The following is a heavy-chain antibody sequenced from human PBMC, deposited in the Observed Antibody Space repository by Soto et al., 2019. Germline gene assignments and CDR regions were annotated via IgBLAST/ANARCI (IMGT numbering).Heavy chain of an antibody. J-gene: IGHJ4*02. D-gene: IGHD6-19*01. CDR3: AREEGGWYGVY. Sequence: QVQLVQSGAEVKKPGASVKVSCKASGYTFTSYGISWVRQAPGQGLEWMGWISVYTGNTNYAQNLQGGXTXAXNTSTSTAYMELRSLRSDDTAVYYWAREEGGWYGVYWGQGTLVTVSS. V-gene: IGHV1-18*01. CDR1: GYTFTSYG. CDR2: ISVYTGNT.